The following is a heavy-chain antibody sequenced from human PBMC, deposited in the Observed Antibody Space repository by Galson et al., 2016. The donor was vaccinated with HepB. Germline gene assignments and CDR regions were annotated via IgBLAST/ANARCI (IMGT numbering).Heavy chain of an antibody. CDR2: IYSSGST. V-gene: IGHV4-61*02. Sequence: TLSLTCTVSGASLRNGDYYWSWVRQPAGKRLEWIGRIYSSGSTSYNPSLNSRVTISLDMSNQQFSLEVNSVTAADTAVDYCAREGGVYQYTGMDVWGKGTTVTVSS. D-gene: IGHD3-16*01. CDR1: GASLRNGDYY. CDR3: AREGGVYQYTGMDV. J-gene: IGHJ6*04.